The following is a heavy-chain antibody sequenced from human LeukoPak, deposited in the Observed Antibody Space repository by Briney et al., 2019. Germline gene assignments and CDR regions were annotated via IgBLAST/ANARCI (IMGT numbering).Heavy chain of an antibody. D-gene: IGHD3-16*01. Sequence: GRSLRLSCAASGFTFNTYGMHWVRQAPGKGLEWVAVIWYDGSNKYYADSVKGRFTISRDNSKNTLYLQMNSLRAEDTAVYYCATDGFAFSTRVYIDFWGQGTLVTVSS. V-gene: IGHV3-33*01. CDR1: GFTFNTYG. CDR2: IWYDGSNK. CDR3: ATDGFAFSTRVYIDF. J-gene: IGHJ4*02.